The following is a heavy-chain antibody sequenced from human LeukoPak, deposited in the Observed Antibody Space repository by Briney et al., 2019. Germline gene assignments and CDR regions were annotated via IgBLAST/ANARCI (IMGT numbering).Heavy chain of an antibody. CDR3: AKDHRVYDRSAYLDS. D-gene: IGHD3-22*01. V-gene: IGHV3-30*02. Sequence: PGGSLRLSCAASGFTFSTYGIHWVRQAPGKGLEWVAFIHYDGSNKKYADSVKGRFTISRDNSKNTLYVQMNSLRAEDTAVYYCAKDHRVYDRSAYLDSWGQGTLVTVSS. CDR2: IHYDGSNK. CDR1: GFTFSTYG. J-gene: IGHJ4*02.